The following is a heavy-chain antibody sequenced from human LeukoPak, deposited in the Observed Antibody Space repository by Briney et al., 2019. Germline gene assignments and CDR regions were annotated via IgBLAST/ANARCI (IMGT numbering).Heavy chain of an antibody. J-gene: IGHJ3*02. V-gene: IGHV3-11*04. Sequence: GGSLRLSCAASGFTFSDYYMSWIRQAPGKGLEWVSHISSSGSTIYYADSVKGRFTISRDNAKNSLYLQMNSLRAEDTAVYYCAREPGYSYGFDAFDIWGQGTMVTVSS. CDR3: AREPGYSYGFDAFDI. D-gene: IGHD5-18*01. CDR1: GFTFSDYY. CDR2: ISSSGSTI.